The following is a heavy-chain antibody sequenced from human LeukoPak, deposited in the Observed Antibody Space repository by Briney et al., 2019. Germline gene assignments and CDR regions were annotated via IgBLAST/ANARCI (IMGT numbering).Heavy chain of an antibody. J-gene: IGHJ5*02. CDR3: ARVLYSSWFDP. CDR2: ISSSGSTI. Sequence: GGSLRLSCAASGFTFSDYYMSWIRQAPGKGLEWVPYISSSGSTIYYADSVKGRFTISRDNAKNSLYLQMNSLRAEDTAVYYCARVLYSSWFDPWGQGTLVTVSS. V-gene: IGHV3-11*04. D-gene: IGHD6-13*01. CDR1: GFTFSDYY.